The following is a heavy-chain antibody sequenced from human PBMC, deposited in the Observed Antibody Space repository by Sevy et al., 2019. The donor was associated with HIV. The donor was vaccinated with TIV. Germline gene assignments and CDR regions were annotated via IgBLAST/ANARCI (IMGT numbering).Heavy chain of an antibody. J-gene: IGHJ4*02. CDR2: LNHSGST. Sequence: SETLSLTCAVYGGSFSGYYWSWIRRPPGKGLEWIGELNHSGSTNDNPSLKSRVTISVDTSKNQFSLKLSSVTAADTAVYYCARTDCTNGVCYKAFDYWGQGTLVTVSS. CDR3: ARTDCTNGVCYKAFDY. V-gene: IGHV4-34*01. CDR1: GGSFSGYY. D-gene: IGHD2-8*01.